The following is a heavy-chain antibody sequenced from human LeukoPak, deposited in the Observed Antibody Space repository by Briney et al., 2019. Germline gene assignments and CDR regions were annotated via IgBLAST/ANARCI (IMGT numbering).Heavy chain of an antibody. V-gene: IGHV4-30-4*01. Sequence: SETLSLTCTVSGGSISSGDYYWSWIRQPPGKGLEWIGYIYYSGSTYYNPSLKSRVTISVDTSKNQFSLKLSSVTAADTAVYYCARVGTTVTTYYFDYWGQGTLVTVSS. CDR2: IYYSGST. CDR1: GGSISSGDYY. J-gene: IGHJ4*02. D-gene: IGHD4-17*01. CDR3: ARVGTTVTTYYFDY.